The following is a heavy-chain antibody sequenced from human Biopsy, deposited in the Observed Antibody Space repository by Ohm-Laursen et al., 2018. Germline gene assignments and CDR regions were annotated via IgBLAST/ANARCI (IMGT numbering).Heavy chain of an antibody. CDR3: VRGVDYYDPYHYYALDV. Sequence: GTLSLTCAVYGGSFSDYYWTWIRQPPGKGLEWIGEINHRGTTSYNPSLKSRVTISVDTSKNQFSLKVRSVTAADTAVYYCVRGVDYYDPYHYYALDVWGQGTTVTVSS. D-gene: IGHD3-22*01. J-gene: IGHJ6*02. V-gene: IGHV4-34*01. CDR2: INHRGTT. CDR1: GGSFSDYY.